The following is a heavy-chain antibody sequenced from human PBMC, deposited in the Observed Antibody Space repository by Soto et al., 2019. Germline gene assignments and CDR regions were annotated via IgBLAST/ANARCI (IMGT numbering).Heavy chain of an antibody. J-gene: IGHJ1*01. CDR1: GFTFDDYA. D-gene: IGHD6-19*01. V-gene: IGHV3-9*01. Sequence: EVQLVESGGGLVQPGRSLRLSCVASGFTFDDYAMHWVRQAPGKGLEWVSGITWRGGTRDYADSVKGRFTISRDNATNSVYLQLGSLRVEDTALYYCIRGRQGWVQLCGRGILVTVSS. CDR2: ITWRGGTR. CDR3: IRGRQGWVQL.